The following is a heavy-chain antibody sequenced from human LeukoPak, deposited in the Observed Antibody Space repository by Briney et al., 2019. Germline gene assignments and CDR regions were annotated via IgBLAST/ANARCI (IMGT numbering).Heavy chain of an antibody. CDR3: ARARTTVTDYYYYYMDV. CDR2: IYTSGST. J-gene: IGHJ6*03. V-gene: IGHV4-4*09. Sequence: PSETLSLTCTVSGGSISSCYWSWIRQPPGKGLEWIGYIYTSGSTNYNPSLKSRVTISVDTSKNQFSLKLSSVTAADTAVYYCARARTTVTDYYYYYMDVWGKGTTVTVSS. D-gene: IGHD4-11*01. CDR1: GGSISSCY.